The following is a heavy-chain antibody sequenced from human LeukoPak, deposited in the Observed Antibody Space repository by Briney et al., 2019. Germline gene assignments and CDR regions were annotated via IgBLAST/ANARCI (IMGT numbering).Heavy chain of an antibody. CDR2: ISSSSSYI. Sequence: PGGSLRLSCAASGFTFSSYSMNWVRQAPGKGLEWVSFISSSSSYIYYADSVKGRFTISRDNAKKSLYLQMNSLRAEDTAVYYCAKSTEVVVTPNGSFDIWGQGTMVTVSS. J-gene: IGHJ3*02. CDR1: GFTFSSYS. V-gene: IGHV3-21*04. D-gene: IGHD2-21*02. CDR3: AKSTEVVVTPNGSFDI.